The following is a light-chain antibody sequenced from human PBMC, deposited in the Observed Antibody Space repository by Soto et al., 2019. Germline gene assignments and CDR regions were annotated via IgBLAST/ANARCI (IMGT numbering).Light chain of an antibody. CDR2: DNN. CDR3: GTWDSSLSAYV. V-gene: IGLV1-51*01. J-gene: IGLJ1*01. Sequence: QAVVTQPPSASGTPGQRVTIPCSGSSSNIGGNYVFWYQHLPGTAPKLLIYDNNKRPSGIPDRFSGSKSGTSATLGITGLQTGDEADYYCGTWDSSLSAYVFGTGTKLTVL. CDR1: SSNIGGNY.